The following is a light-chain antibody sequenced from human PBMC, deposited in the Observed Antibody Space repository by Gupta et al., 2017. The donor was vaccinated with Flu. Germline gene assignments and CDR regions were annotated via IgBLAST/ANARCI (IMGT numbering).Light chain of an antibody. CDR3: QQYSSSVYT. CDR1: QSVNNNL. Sequence: ELLFAQSPGSLALSPGERATHHCRASQSVNNNLLTWYQQKPGQAPRLLIYGASSRETGIPDRFSGSGSGTDFTLTIRRLEPEDFAVYYCQQYSSSVYTFGQGTKLEIK. J-gene: IGKJ2*01. V-gene: IGKV3-20*01. CDR2: GAS.